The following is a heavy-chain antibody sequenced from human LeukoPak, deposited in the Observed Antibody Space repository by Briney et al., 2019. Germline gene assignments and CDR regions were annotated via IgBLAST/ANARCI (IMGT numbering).Heavy chain of an antibody. J-gene: IGHJ5*02. D-gene: IGHD6-13*01. CDR2: MNPNSGNT. CDR3: ARSYSSSWNNWFDP. Sequence: ASVKVSCKASGYTFTSYDINWVRQATGQGLEWRGWMNPNSGNTGYAQKFQGRVTMTRNTSISTAYMELSSLRSEDTAVYYCARSYSSSWNNWFDPWGQGTLITVSS. V-gene: IGHV1-8*01. CDR1: GYTFTSYD.